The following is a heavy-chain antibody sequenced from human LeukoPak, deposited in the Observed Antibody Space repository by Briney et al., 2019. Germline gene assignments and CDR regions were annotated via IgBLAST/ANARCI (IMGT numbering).Heavy chain of an antibody. CDR2: ISSDGSVT. CDR1: GFSFTNYW. Sequence: GGSLRLSCAVSGFSFTNYWMHWVRQDSGKGLVWVSYISSDGSVTKYADSVKGRFTISRDNAVNTLYLQMNSLRVEDTAVYYCVRGSLRLPRSTPDYWGQGTLVTVSS. D-gene: IGHD2-21*02. V-gene: IGHV3-74*03. CDR3: VRGSLRLPRSTPDY. J-gene: IGHJ4*02.